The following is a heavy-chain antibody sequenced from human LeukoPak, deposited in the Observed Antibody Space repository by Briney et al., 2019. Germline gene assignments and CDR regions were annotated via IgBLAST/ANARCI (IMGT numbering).Heavy chain of an antibody. Sequence: PSETLSLTCTVSGGSISSYYWSCIRQPPGKGLEWIGYIYYSGSTNYNPSLKSRVTISVDTSKNQFSLKLSSVTAADTAVYYCASGPANSYGPNPYYYYGMDVWGQGTTVTVSS. J-gene: IGHJ6*02. CDR3: ASGPANSYGPNPYYYYGMDV. V-gene: IGHV4-59*01. D-gene: IGHD5-18*01. CDR1: GGSISSYY. CDR2: IYYSGST.